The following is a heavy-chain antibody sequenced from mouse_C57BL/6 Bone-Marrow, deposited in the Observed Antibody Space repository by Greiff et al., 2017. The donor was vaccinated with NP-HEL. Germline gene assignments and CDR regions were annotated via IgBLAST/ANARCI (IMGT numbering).Heavy chain of an antibody. CDR2: IRSKSNNYAT. J-gene: IGHJ3*01. Sequence: DVKLVESGGGLVQPKGSLKLSCAASGFSFNTYAMNWVRQAPGKGLEWVARIRSKSNNYATYYADSVKDRFTISRDDSESMLYLQMNNLKTEDTAMYYCVRDYGSRAWFAYWGQGTLVTVSA. CDR3: VRDYGSRAWFAY. CDR1: GFSFNTYA. V-gene: IGHV10-1*01. D-gene: IGHD1-1*01.